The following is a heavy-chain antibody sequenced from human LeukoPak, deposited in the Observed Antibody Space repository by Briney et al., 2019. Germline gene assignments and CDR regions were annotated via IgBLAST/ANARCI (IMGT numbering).Heavy chain of an antibody. CDR1: GGSISSTNW. J-gene: IGHJ6*02. D-gene: IGHD6-6*01. CDR2: IYHSGST. CDR3: ARDRVSSSSKGYYYYYGMDV. V-gene: IGHV4-4*02. Sequence: SETPSLTCAVSGGSISSTNWWSWVRQPPGKGLEWIGEIYHSGSTYYNPSLKSRVTISVDTSKNQFSLKLSSVTAADTAVYYCARDRVSSSSKGYYYYYGMDVWGQGTTVTVSS.